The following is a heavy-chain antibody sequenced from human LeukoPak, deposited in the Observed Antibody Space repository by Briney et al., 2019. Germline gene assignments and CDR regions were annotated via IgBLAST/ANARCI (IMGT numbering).Heavy chain of an antibody. D-gene: IGHD3-3*01. CDR2: IYYSGST. CDR3: ARAVEEYYDFWSGKGGWFDP. V-gene: IGHV4-59*01. CDR1: GGSISSYY. J-gene: IGHJ5*02. Sequence: PSETLSLTCTVSGGSISSYYWSWIRQPPGKGLEWNGYIYYSGSTNYNRSLKSRVTISVDTSKNQFSLKLSSVTAADTAVYYCARAVEEYYDFWSGKGGWFDPWGQGTLVTVSS.